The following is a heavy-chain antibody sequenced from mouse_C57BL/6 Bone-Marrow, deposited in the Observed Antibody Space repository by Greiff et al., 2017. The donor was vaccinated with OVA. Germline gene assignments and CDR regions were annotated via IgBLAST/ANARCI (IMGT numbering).Heavy chain of an antibody. D-gene: IGHD2-3*01. Sequence: VQLQQSGPGLVQPSQSLSITCTVSGFSFTSYGVHWVRPSPGKGLEWLGVIWSGGSRDYNAAFISRLSISTDNSKSQVVLKMNSLQADDTAIYYCARGGLYDGYLYYAMDYWGQGTSVTVSS. CDR3: ARGGLYDGYLYYAMDY. CDR2: IWSGGSR. V-gene: IGHV2-2*01. J-gene: IGHJ4*01. CDR1: GFSFTSYG.